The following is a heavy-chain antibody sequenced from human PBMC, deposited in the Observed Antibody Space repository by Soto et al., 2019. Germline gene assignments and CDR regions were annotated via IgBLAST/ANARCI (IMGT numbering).Heavy chain of an antibody. CDR3: SRGGRIVDTGIGYYYYHAMDV. D-gene: IGHD5-18*01. Sequence: ASVKVSCKASGYTFTSYYIHWVRQAPGQALEWMGIFNPTGDTASYAQKLQGRVTMTRDTSTGTAYMELGSLRSEDTAVYYCSRGGRIVDTGIGYYYYHAMDVWGQGTTVTVSS. V-gene: IGHV1-46*01. J-gene: IGHJ6*02. CDR2: FNPTGDTA. CDR1: GYTFTSYY.